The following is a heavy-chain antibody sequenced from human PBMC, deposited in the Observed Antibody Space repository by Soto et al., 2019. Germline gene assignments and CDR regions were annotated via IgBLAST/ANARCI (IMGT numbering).Heavy chain of an antibody. V-gene: IGHV4-61*01. Sequence: QVQLQESGPGLVKPSETLSLTCSVSDGSVNTGNYYWSWIWQPPGKGLEWIGHIYYIGTTNYNPSLKSRVTISVDTSKNQFSLKVTSVTAADTAVYFCAREEKQLSRYGGDFDYWGQGILVTVSS. CDR3: AREEKQLSRYGGDFDY. J-gene: IGHJ4*02. CDR2: IYYIGTT. CDR1: DGSVNTGNYY. D-gene: IGHD3-16*01.